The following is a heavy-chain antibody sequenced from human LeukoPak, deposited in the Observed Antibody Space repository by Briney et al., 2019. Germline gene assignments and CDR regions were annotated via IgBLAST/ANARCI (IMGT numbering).Heavy chain of an antibody. CDR1: GFTFSSYG. CDR2: IRYDGTNK. V-gene: IGHV3-30*02. J-gene: IGHJ4*02. D-gene: IGHD1-26*01. Sequence: GGSLRLSCAASGFTFSSYGMHWVRQAPGKGLEWVAFIRYDGTNKYYADSVKGRFTISRDNSKNTLYLQMNSLRAGDTAVYYCAKGGGATATHLLDYWGQGTLVTVSS. CDR3: AKGGGATATHLLDY.